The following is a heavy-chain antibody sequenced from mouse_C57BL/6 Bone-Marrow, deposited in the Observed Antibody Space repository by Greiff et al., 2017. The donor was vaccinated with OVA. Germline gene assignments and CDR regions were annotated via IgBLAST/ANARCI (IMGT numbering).Heavy chain of an antibody. Sequence: QVQLQQSGAELARPGASVKLSCKASGYTFTSYGISWVKQRTGQGLEWIGEIYPRSGNTYYNEKFKGKATLTADKSSSTAYMELRSLTSEDSAVYFCATLITTAPFDSCGHGPTLTVSS. D-gene: IGHD1-1*01. J-gene: IGHJ2*01. V-gene: IGHV1-81*01. CDR1: GYTFTSYG. CDR3: ATLITTAPFDS. CDR2: IYPRSGNT.